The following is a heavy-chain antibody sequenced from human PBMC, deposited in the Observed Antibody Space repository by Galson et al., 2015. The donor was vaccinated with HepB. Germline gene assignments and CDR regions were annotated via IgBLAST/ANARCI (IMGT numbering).Heavy chain of an antibody. V-gene: IGHV3-15*07. CDR1: GFTFSNAW. CDR2: IKSKTDGGTT. Sequence: SLRLSCAASGFTFSNAWMNWVRQAPGKGLEWVGRIKSKTDGGTTDYAAPVKGRFTISRDDSKNTLYLQMNSLKTEDTAVYYCTTAPVVVVGATNYWGQGTLVTVSS. D-gene: IGHD1-26*01. CDR3: TTAPVVVVGATNY. J-gene: IGHJ4*02.